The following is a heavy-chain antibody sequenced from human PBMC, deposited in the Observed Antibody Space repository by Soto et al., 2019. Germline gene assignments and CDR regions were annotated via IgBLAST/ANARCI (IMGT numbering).Heavy chain of an antibody. V-gene: IGHV4-4*02. J-gene: IGHJ6*02. Sequence: SETLSLTCAVSGGSISSSNWWSWVRQPPGKGLEWIGEIYHSGSTNYNPSLKSRVTISVDKSKNQFSLKLSSVTAADTAVHYCARVSSGWSFYYYGMDVWGQGTTVTVSS. CDR2: IYHSGST. CDR1: GGSISSSNW. CDR3: ARVSSGWSFYYYGMDV. D-gene: IGHD6-19*01.